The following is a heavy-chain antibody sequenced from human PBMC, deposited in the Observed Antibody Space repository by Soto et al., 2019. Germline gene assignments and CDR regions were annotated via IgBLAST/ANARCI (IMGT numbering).Heavy chain of an antibody. D-gene: IGHD3-3*01. V-gene: IGHV4-34*01. Sequence: SETLSLTCAVYGGSFSGYYWSWIRQPPGKGLEWIGEINHSGSTNYNPSLKSRVTISVDTSKNQFSLKLSSVTAADTAVYYCARVRDFWSGYYNPYNWFDPWGQGTLVTVSS. CDR1: GGSFSGYY. J-gene: IGHJ5*02. CDR3: ARVRDFWSGYYNPYNWFDP. CDR2: INHSGST.